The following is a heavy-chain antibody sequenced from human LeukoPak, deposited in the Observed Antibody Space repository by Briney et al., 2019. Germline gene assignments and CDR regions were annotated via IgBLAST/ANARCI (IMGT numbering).Heavy chain of an antibody. Sequence: SETLPPTCTVSGGSISSYYWSWIRQPAGKGLEWIGRIYTSGSTNYNPSLKRRVTMSVDTSKNQFSLKLSSVTAADTAVYYCARDITRTNWFDPWGQGTLVTVSS. D-gene: IGHD3-10*01. CDR3: ARDITRTNWFDP. CDR1: GGSISSYY. CDR2: IYTSGST. J-gene: IGHJ5*02. V-gene: IGHV4-4*07.